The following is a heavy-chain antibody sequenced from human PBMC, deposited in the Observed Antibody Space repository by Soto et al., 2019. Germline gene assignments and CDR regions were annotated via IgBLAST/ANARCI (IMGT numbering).Heavy chain of an antibody. CDR3: GRGQTVGVTAPDS. J-gene: IGHJ4*02. CDR1: GFSVSSKY. D-gene: IGHD1-26*01. CDR2: IYTAGRT. V-gene: IGHV3-53*01. Sequence: EVQLVEAGGGLIQPGGSLRLSCAASGFSVSSKYMSWVRQAPGKGLEWVSVIYTAGRTFYAQSVKGRFTISRDNSENTIYLQMNSLRAEDTAVYYCGRGQTVGVTAPDSRGQGTLVTVSS.